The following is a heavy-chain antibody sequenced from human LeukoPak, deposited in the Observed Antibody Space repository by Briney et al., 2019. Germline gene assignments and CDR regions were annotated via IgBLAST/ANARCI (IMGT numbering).Heavy chain of an antibody. CDR3: AKAKGSSGEFDY. Sequence: GGSLRLSCAASGFTFKKYWMNWVRQAPGKGLEWVAVIWYGGSNKYYADSVKGRFTISRDNSKNTLYLQMNSLRAEDTAVYYCAKAKGSSGEFDYWGQGTLVTVSS. V-gene: IGHV3-30*02. J-gene: IGHJ4*02. CDR2: IWYGGSNK. CDR1: GFTFKKYW. D-gene: IGHD3-22*01.